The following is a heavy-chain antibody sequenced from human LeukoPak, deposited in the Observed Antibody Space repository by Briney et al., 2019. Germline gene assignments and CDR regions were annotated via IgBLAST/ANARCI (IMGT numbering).Heavy chain of an antibody. CDR2: ISGSGHNT. Sequence: GGTLRLSCAASGFTFSNHGMNWVRQAPGKGLEWVSAISGSGHNTYYADSVKGRFTISRDNSKNTLYLQMNSLRAEDTAVFYCARDGDERGFGFDYWGQGTLVTVSS. D-gene: IGHD3-16*01. CDR3: ARDGDERGFGFDY. J-gene: IGHJ4*02. CDR1: GFTFSNHG. V-gene: IGHV3-23*01.